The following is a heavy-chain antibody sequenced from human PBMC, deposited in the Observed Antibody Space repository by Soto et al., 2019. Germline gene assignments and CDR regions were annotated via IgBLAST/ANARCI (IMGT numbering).Heavy chain of an antibody. V-gene: IGHV5-51*01. J-gene: IGHJ6*02. CDR2: IYPGDSDT. CDR1: GYSFTSYW. CDR3: ARHRAAVDKNYYYYGMDV. D-gene: IGHD6-13*01. Sequence: PGESLKISCKGSGYSFTSYWIGWVRQMPGKGLEWMGIIYPGDSDTRYSPSFQGQVTISADKSISTAYLQWSSLKASDTAMYYCARHRAAVDKNYYYYGMDVWGQGTTVTVSS.